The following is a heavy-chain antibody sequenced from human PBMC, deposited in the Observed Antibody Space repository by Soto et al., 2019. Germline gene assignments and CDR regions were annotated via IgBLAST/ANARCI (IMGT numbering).Heavy chain of an antibody. CDR1: GFTVITHY. D-gene: IGHD2-21*02. CDR2: IYSGGST. J-gene: IGHJ5*02. CDR3: ARSGGNYWYDP. V-gene: IGHV3-66*01. Sequence: GGSLILSCAASGFTVITHYMRWVRQAPGKGLEWVSVIYSGGSTYYADSVKGRFTISRDNSKNTLYLQMNSLRAEDTAVYYCARSGGNYWYDPWGQGTLVTVSS.